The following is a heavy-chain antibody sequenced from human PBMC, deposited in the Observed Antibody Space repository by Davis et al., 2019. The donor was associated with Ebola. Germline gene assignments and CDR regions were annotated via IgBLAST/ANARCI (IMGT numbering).Heavy chain of an antibody. CDR1: GFTFGDYA. CDR2: IRSKAYGGTT. CDR3: TRDGLDYGDYSYDY. Sequence: GESLKISCTASGFTFGDYAMSWVRQAPGKGLEWVGFIRSKAYGGTTEYAASVKGRFTISRDDSKSIAYLQMNSLKTEDTAVYYCTRDGLDYGDYSYDYWGQGTLVTVSS. J-gene: IGHJ4*02. D-gene: IGHD4-17*01. V-gene: IGHV3-49*04.